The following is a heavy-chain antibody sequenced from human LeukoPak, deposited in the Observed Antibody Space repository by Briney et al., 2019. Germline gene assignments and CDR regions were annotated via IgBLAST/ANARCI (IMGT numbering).Heavy chain of an antibody. CDR3: ARGSGWYPPSWFDY. CDR1: GGSISSYY. J-gene: IGHJ4*02. CDR2: IYYSGST. Sequence: SETLSLTCTVSGGSISSYYWSWIRQPPGKGLEWIGYIYYSGSTNYNPSLKSRVTISVDTSKNQFSLKLSSVTAADTAAYYCARGSGWYPPSWFDYWGQGTLVTVSS. D-gene: IGHD6-19*01. V-gene: IGHV4-59*01.